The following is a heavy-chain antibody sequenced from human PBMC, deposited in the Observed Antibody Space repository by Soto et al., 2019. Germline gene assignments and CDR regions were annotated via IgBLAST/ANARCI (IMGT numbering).Heavy chain of an antibody. CDR3: ARDRSRYSSSWYDS. D-gene: IGHD6-13*01. V-gene: IGHV1-2*02. J-gene: IGHJ5*01. CDR1: GYTFTGYY. CDR2: INPNSGGT. Sequence: ASVKVSCKAFGYTFTGYYMHWVRQAPGQGLEWMGWINPNSGGTNYAQKFQGRVTMTRDTSISTAYMELSRLRSDDTAVYYCARDRSRYSSSWYDSWGQGTLVTVSS.